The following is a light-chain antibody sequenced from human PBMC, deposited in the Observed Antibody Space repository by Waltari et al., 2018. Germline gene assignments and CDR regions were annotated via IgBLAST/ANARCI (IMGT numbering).Light chain of an antibody. CDR2: GNS. CDR1: SSNIGAGYD. J-gene: IGLJ1*01. Sequence: QSVLTQPPSVSGAPGQRVTISCTGSSSNIGAGYDVHWYQQLPGTAPKLLIYGNSQRPSGVPDRFSGSKSGTSASLAITGLQAEDEADYYCQSYDSSLSVYVFGTGTKVTVL. V-gene: IGLV1-40*01. CDR3: QSYDSSLSVYV.